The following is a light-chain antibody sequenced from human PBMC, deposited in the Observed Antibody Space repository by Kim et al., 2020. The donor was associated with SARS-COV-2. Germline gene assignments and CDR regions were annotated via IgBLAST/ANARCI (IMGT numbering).Light chain of an antibody. CDR3: NSRDSSGNHWL. CDR2: AKN. J-gene: IGLJ3*02. V-gene: IGLV3-19*01. Sequence: SSELTQDPAVSVALGQTVRITCQGDSLRAYYGNWYQQKPGQAPVLVIYAKNNRPSGIPDRFSGSGSGSTTSLTITGAQAEDTADYYCNSRDSSGNHWLFG. CDR1: SLRAYY.